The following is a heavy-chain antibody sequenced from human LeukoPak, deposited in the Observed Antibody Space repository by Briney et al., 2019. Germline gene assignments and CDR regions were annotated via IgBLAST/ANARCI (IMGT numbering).Heavy chain of an antibody. CDR3: AKDAQRGFDYSNSLEY. J-gene: IGHJ4*02. CDR2: IWSDGTNK. V-gene: IGHV3-33*03. D-gene: IGHD4-11*01. Sequence: GGSLRLSCAASGFTFSHFAFHWVRQAPGKGLEWVAVIWSDGTNKYYGNSVKGRFTIHRDDSQNRVYLQMNNLRVDDTAIYLCAKDAQRGFDYSNSLEYWGQGSPVTVSS. CDR1: GFTFSHFA.